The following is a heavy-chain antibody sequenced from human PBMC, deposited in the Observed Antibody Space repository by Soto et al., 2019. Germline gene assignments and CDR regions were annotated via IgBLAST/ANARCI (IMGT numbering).Heavy chain of an antibody. J-gene: IGHJ4*02. CDR1: GGSFSGYY. D-gene: IGHD2-2*01. CDR2: INHSGST. V-gene: IGHV4-34*01. Sequence: SETLSLTCAVYGGSFSGYYWSWIRQPPGKGLEWIGEINHSGSTNYNPSLKSRVTISVDTSKNQFSLKLSSVTAADTAVYYCARMEGYCSSTSCLYCFDYWGQGTLVTVSS. CDR3: ARMEGYCSSTSCLYCFDY.